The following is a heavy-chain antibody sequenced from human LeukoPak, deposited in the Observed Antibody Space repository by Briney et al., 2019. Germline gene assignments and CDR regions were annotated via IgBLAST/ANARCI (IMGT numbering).Heavy chain of an antibody. Sequence: GGSLRLSCAASGFTFSSYAMSWVRQAPGKGLDGVSAISGSGVSTYYADSVKGRFTISRDNSKNTLYLQMNSLRAEDTAVYYCAKGLRTPLVYWGQGTLVTVSS. D-gene: IGHD2-15*01. CDR2: ISGSGVST. V-gene: IGHV3-23*01. CDR1: GFTFSSYA. J-gene: IGHJ4*02. CDR3: AKGLRTPLVY.